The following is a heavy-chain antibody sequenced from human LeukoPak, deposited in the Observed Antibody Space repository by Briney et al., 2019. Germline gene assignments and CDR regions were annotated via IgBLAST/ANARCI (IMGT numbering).Heavy chain of an antibody. D-gene: IGHD3-22*01. CDR1: GFTFSSYA. V-gene: IGHV3-23*01. J-gene: IGHJ4*02. Sequence: GGSLRLSCAASGFTFSSYAMSWVRQAPGKGLEWVSAISGSGGSTYYADSVMGRFTISRDNSKNTLYLQMNSLRAEDTAVYYCAKDPRYYYDSSGYSYFDYWGQGTLVTVSS. CDR3: AKDPRYYYDSSGYSYFDY. CDR2: ISGSGGST.